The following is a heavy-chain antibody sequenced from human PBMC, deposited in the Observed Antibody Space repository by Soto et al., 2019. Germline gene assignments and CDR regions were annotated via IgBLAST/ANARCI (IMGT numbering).Heavy chain of an antibody. CDR1: GFTFSSYA. D-gene: IGHD1-7*01. Sequence: ASLRLSCAASGFTFSSYAMSWARQAAGKGLEWVSAISGSGGSTYYADSVKGRFTISRDNSKNTLYLQMNSLRAEDTAVYYCAKDHFWNYAVSMDVWGQGTTVTVSS. J-gene: IGHJ6*02. CDR3: AKDHFWNYAVSMDV. CDR2: ISGSGGST. V-gene: IGHV3-23*01.